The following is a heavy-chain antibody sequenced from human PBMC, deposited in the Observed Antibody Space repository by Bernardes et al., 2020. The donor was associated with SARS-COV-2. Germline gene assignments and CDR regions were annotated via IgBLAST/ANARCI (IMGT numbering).Heavy chain of an antibody. CDR2: MYISGGST. V-gene: IGHV3-23*05. CDR3: AKHQRGFDY. J-gene: IGHJ4*02. Sequence: GGSLRLFCAASGFTFSNYAVSWVRQAPGKGLEWVSAMYISGGSTYHADSVKGRFTISRDNSKNTVYLQMNSLRAEDTALYYCAKHQRGFDYWGQGTLVTVSS. CDR1: GFTFSNYA. D-gene: IGHD6-25*01.